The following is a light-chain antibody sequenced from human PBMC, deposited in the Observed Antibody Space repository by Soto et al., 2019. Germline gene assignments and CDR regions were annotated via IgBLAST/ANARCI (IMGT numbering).Light chain of an antibody. V-gene: IGLV2-14*01. CDR3: SAYTTSNTLI. CDR1: SSDVGGYDY. Sequence: SALTQPASVSGSPGQSVTISCTGTSSDVGGYDYVSWYQQHPGTAPKLILYEVNNRPSGASNRFSGSKSGNTASLIISGLQTEDEANYYCSAYTTSNTLIFGTGTKVT. J-gene: IGLJ1*01. CDR2: EVN.